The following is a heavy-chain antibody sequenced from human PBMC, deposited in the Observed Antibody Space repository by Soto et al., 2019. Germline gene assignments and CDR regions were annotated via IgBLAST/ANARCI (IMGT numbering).Heavy chain of an antibody. CDR1: GGSISSYY. V-gene: IGHV4-59*08. D-gene: IGHD1-1*01. Sequence: QVQLQESGPGLVKPSETLSLTCTVSGGSISSYYWSWIRQPPGKGLEWIGYSYYSGSTNYNPSLRSRVTISVNTSKNQFSLKLSSVTAADTAVYYCARRYGYRCDYWGQGTLVTVSS. J-gene: IGHJ4*02. CDR2: SYYSGST. CDR3: ARRYGYRCDY.